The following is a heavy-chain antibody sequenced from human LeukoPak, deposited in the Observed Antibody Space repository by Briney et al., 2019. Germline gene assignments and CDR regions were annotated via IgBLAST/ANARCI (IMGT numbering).Heavy chain of an antibody. CDR1: GGSVSSGSYY. CDR2: IYTSGST. CDR3: ARSCSSTSCYGYYYYYMDV. Sequence: SETLSLTCTVSGGSVSSGSYYWSWIRQPAGKGLEWIGRIYTSGSTNYNPSLNSRLTISVDTSKKQFSMKLSFVTAADTDVYYCARSCSSTSCYGYYYYYMDVWGKGTTVTVSS. V-gene: IGHV4-61*02. J-gene: IGHJ6*03. D-gene: IGHD2-2*01.